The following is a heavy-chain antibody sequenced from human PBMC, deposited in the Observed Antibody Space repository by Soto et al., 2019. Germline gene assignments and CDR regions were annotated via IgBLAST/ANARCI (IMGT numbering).Heavy chain of an antibody. V-gene: IGHV4-34*01. Sequence: SETLSLTCAVYGGSFSGYYWSWIRQPPGKGLEWIGEINHSGSTNYNPSLKSRVTISVDTSKNQFSLKLSSVTAADTAVYYCARVSYSSGWEVDYWGQGTLVTVSS. CDR1: GGSFSGYY. J-gene: IGHJ4*02. D-gene: IGHD6-19*01. CDR2: INHSGST. CDR3: ARVSYSSGWEVDY.